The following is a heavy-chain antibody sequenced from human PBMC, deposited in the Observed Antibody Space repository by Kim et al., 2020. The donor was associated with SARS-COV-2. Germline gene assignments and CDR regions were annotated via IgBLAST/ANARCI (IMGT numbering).Heavy chain of an antibody. CDR3: ARGDYYYYYYAMDV. V-gene: IGHV4-61*02. Sequence: SETLSLTCTVSGDSIRSGSYYWAWIRQPAGKGLDWIGRIYSSGSTSNSPSLTGRVTISLDSSKNQVFLNLTSVTAADTAVYFCARGDYYYYYYAMDVWGQGTTVTISS. CDR1: GDSIRSGSYY. CDR2: IYSSGST. J-gene: IGHJ6*02.